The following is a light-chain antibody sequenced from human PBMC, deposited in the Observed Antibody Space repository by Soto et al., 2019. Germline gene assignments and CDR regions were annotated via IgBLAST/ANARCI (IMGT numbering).Light chain of an antibody. V-gene: IGKV3-15*01. CDR1: ENVSTN. J-gene: IGKJ1*01. CDR3: QQYSIWRT. Sequence: EIEMTQSPATLSLPPGVRVTLSCRPSENVSTNLAWYQQKAGQAPRLLIYGASTRATGIPARFSGSGSATEFTLTISSLQSADFAVDYRQQYSIWRTFNQGTKVDIK. CDR2: GAS.